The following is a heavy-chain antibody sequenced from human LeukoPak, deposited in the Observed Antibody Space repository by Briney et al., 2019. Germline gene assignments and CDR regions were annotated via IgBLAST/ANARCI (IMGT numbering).Heavy chain of an antibody. D-gene: IGHD3-9*01. Sequence: GGSLRLSCAASGFTFSSYGMHWVRQAPGKGLEWVAVISYDGSNKYYADSVKGRFTISRDNSKNTLYLQMNSLRAEDTAVYYCANLELRYFDSNDAFDIWGQGTMVTVPS. V-gene: IGHV3-30*18. CDR3: ANLELRYFDSNDAFDI. J-gene: IGHJ3*02. CDR2: ISYDGSNK. CDR1: GFTFSSYG.